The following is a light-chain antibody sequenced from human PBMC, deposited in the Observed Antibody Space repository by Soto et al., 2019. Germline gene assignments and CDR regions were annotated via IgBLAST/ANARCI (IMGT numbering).Light chain of an antibody. CDR2: EDS. CDR3: GSWDSSLSAVV. V-gene: IGLV1-51*02. CDR1: GSNTGKNY. J-gene: IGLJ1*01. Sequence: QSVLTQPPSVSVAPGQKETISCSGSGSNTGKNYVSWYQQLPGTAPKLLIYEDSRRPSGIPDRFSGSKSGTSATLGITGLQTGDEADYYCGSWDSSLSAVVFGTGTKLTVL.